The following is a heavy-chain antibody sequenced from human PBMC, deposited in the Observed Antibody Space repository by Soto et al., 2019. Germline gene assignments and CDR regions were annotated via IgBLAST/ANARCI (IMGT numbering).Heavy chain of an antibody. J-gene: IGHJ4*02. CDR3: ARGDRGYCSSTSCPFDY. Sequence: PVGSLRLSCAASGFTVSSNYMSWVRQAPGKGLEWVSVIYSGGSTYYADSVKGRFTISRDNSRNTLYLQMNSLRAEDTAVYYCARGDRGYCSSTSCPFDYWGQGTLVTVSS. D-gene: IGHD2-2*01. CDR1: GFTVSSNY. V-gene: IGHV3-53*01. CDR2: IYSGGST.